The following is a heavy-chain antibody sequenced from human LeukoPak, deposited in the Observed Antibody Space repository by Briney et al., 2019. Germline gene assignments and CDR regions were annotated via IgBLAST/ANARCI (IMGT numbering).Heavy chain of an antibody. D-gene: IGHD1-1*01. J-gene: IGHJ6*03. Sequence: ASVKVSCKASGYTFTGYYMHWVRQAPGQGLEWMEWINPNSGGTNYAQKFQGRVIMTTDTSTSAAYMELRSLRSDDTAVYYCARDPRRRTTQVSIYYYYYMDVWGKGTTVTISS. CDR2: INPNSGGT. CDR1: GYTFTGYY. CDR3: ARDPRRRTTQVSIYYYYYMDV. V-gene: IGHV1-2*02.